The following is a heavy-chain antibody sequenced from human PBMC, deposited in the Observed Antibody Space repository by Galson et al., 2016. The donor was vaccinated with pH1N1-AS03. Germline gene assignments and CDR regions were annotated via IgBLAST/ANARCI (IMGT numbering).Heavy chain of an antibody. CDR1: GYTFTGYY. CDR2: INPNSGDT. Sequence: SVKVSCKASGYTFTGYYMHWVRQAPGQGLEWMGRINPNSGDTDSAQKFQGRVTMTRDTAIDTAYMELRGLTSNDTAVYYWACDAPITASSNLVRLFAFDVWGQGTMVSVSS. D-gene: IGHD5-24*01. V-gene: IGHV1-2*06. J-gene: IGHJ3*01. CDR3: ACDAPITASSNLVRLFAFDV.